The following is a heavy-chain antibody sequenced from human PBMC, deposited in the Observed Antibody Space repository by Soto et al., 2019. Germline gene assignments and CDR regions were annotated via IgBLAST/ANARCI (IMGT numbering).Heavy chain of an antibody. CDR1: GFTFINYA. D-gene: IGHD2-2*01. J-gene: IGHJ2*01. Sequence: GGSLRLSCAGSGFTFINYAMNWVRQAPGKGLEWVSSISGGGDATFFADSVRGRFTISRDNSKNTVTLQMNSLGVDDTAVYYCARKILGSTSRPNYWFFDLWGRGTLVTVS. CDR3: ARKILGSTSRPNYWFFDL. V-gene: IGHV3-23*01. CDR2: ISGGGDAT.